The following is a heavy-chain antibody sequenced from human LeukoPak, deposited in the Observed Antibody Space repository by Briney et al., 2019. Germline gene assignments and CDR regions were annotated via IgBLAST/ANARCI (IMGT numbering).Heavy chain of an antibody. CDR3: ARVRWLAPFDY. Sequence: SETLSLTCAVYGGSFSGYYWSWIRQPPGKGLEWIGEINHSGSTDYNPSLKSRVTISVDTSKNQFSLKLSSVTAADTAVYYCARVRWLAPFDYWGQGTLVTVSS. J-gene: IGHJ4*02. CDR1: GGSFSGYY. V-gene: IGHV4-34*01. D-gene: IGHD6-19*01. CDR2: INHSGST.